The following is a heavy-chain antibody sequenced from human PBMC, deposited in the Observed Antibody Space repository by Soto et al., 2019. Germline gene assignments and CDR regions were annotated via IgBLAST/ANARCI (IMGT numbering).Heavy chain of an antibody. J-gene: IGHJ3*02. CDR2: INSDGSTT. CDR1: GFTFSSHW. D-gene: IGHD1-26*01. Sequence: EVQLVESGGALVQPGGSLRLSCAASGFTFSSHWMHWVRQVPGKGLVWVSRINSDGSTTTYADSVKGRFTISRDNAKNTLYLQMNSLRAEDTAVYSCARGQEGGSYFLAFDIWGQGTMVTVSS. V-gene: IGHV3-74*01. CDR3: ARGQEGGSYFLAFDI.